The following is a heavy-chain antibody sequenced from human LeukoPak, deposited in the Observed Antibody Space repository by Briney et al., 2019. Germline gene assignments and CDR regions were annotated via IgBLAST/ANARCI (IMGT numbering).Heavy chain of an antibody. J-gene: IGHJ4*02. CDR1: GGTFSSYA. D-gene: IGHD6-13*01. Sequence: SVKVSCKACGGTFSSYAISRVRQAPGQGLEWMGGIIPIFGTANYAQKFQGRVTITADKSTSTAYMELSSLRSEDTAVYYCARDPPSSTGGGYWGQGTLVTVSS. V-gene: IGHV1-69*06. CDR2: IIPIFGTA. CDR3: ARDPPSSTGGGY.